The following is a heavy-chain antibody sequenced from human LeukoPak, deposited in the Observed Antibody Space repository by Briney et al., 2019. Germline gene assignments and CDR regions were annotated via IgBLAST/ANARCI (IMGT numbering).Heavy chain of an antibody. CDR3: ARGTYYYDSSNREDWFDP. Sequence: SETLSLTCTVSGGSISGYYLSWIRQPPGKGLEWIGYTYYSGNTNYNPSLKSRVTISVDTSKNQFSLKLSSVTAADTAVYFCARGTYYYDSSNREDWFDPWGQGTLVTVSS. J-gene: IGHJ5*02. CDR2: TYYSGNT. V-gene: IGHV4-59*01. CDR1: GGSISGYY. D-gene: IGHD3-22*01.